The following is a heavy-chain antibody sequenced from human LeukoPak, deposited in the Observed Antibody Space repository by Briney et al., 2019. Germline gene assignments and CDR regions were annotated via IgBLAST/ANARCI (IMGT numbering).Heavy chain of an antibody. V-gene: IGHV1-8*01. CDR2: MNPNSGNT. J-gene: IGHJ6*02. CDR1: GYTFTSDD. Sequence: ASVKVSCKASGYTFTSDDINWVRQATGQGLEWMGWMNPNSGNTGYAQKFQGRVTMTRNTSISTAYMELSSLRSEDTAVYYCARSHIVVVPAAPWTYGMDVWGQGTTVTVSS. D-gene: IGHD2-2*01. CDR3: ARSHIVVVPAAPWTYGMDV.